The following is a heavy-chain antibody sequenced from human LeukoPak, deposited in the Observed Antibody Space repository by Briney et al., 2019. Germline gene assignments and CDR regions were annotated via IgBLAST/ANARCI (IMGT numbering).Heavy chain of an antibody. Sequence: SETLSLTCTVSGGSISSYYWSWIRQPPGKGLEWIGYIYYSGSTNYNPSLKSRVTISVDTSKNQFSLKLSSVTAADTAVYYCAGGGGSSVPFDYWGQGTLVTVSS. CDR1: GGSISSYY. J-gene: IGHJ4*02. V-gene: IGHV4-59*08. D-gene: IGHD1-26*01. CDR2: IYYSGST. CDR3: AGGGGSSVPFDY.